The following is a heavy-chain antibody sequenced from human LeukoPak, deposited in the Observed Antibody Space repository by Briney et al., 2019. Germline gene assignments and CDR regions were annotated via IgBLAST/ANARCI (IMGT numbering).Heavy chain of an antibody. V-gene: IGHV4-4*07. CDR2: IYTSGST. D-gene: IGHD3-16*01. CDR3: ARDARGSWSHYYYYMDV. J-gene: IGHJ6*03. CDR1: GGSISSCY. Sequence: PSETLSLTCTVSGGSISSCYWSWIRQPAGKGLEWIGRIYTSGSTNYNPSLKSRVTMSVDTSKNQFTLKLSSVTAADTAVYYCARDARGSWSHYYYYMDVWGKGTTVTVSS.